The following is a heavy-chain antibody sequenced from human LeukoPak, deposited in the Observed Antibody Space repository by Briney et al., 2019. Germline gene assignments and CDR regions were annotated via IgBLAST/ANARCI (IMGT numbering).Heavy chain of an antibody. D-gene: IGHD1-26*01. CDR1: GYRFLAYW. J-gene: IGHJ5*02. CDR2: IYPGDSET. CDR3: ARGSIVGGDWFDP. V-gene: IGHV5-51*01. Sequence: GESLKISCKASGYRFLAYWIGWVRQMPGKGLEWIGIIYPGDSETGYSPSFQGQVTISADQSISTAYLQWSSLKASDTAMYYCARGSIVGGDWFDPWGQGTLVTVSS.